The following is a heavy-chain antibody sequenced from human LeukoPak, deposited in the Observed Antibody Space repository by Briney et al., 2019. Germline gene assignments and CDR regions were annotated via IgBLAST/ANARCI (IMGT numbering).Heavy chain of an antibody. CDR1: GGTFSGYA. CDR2: INPNSGGT. CDR3: AREDIAAAGTVYFQH. V-gene: IGHV1-2*04. D-gene: IGHD6-13*01. Sequence: ASVKVSCKASGGTFSGYAISWVRQAPGQGLEWMGWINPNSGGTNYAQKFQGWVTMTRDTSISTAYMELSRLRSDDTAVYYCAREDIAAAGTVYFQHWGQGTLVTVSS. J-gene: IGHJ1*01.